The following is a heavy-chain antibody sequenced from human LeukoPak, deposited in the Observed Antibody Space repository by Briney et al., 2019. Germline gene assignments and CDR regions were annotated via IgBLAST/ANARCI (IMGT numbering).Heavy chain of an antibody. Sequence: ALVKVSCKASGYTFTSYAMHWVRQAPGQRLEWMGWINAGNGNTKYSQKFQGRVTITRDTSASTAYMELSSLRSEDTAVYYCARVGPYYDYVWGSYDYWGQGTLVTVSS. CDR3: ARVGPYYDYVWGSYDY. CDR1: GYTFTSYA. J-gene: IGHJ4*02. V-gene: IGHV1-3*01. CDR2: INAGNGNT. D-gene: IGHD3-16*01.